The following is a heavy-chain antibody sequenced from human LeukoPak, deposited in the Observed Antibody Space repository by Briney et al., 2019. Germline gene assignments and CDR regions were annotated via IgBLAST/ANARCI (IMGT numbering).Heavy chain of an antibody. D-gene: IGHD3-3*01. V-gene: IGHV3-20*04. CDR1: GFTFDDYG. Sequence: PGGSLRLSCAASGFTFDDYGMSWVRHAPGKGLEWVSGINWNGGSTGYADSVKGRFTISRDNAKNSLYLQMNSLRAEDTALYYCARALASYYDFWSGRAYYFDYWGQGTLVTVSS. CDR2: INWNGGST. J-gene: IGHJ4*02. CDR3: ARALASYYDFWSGRAYYFDY.